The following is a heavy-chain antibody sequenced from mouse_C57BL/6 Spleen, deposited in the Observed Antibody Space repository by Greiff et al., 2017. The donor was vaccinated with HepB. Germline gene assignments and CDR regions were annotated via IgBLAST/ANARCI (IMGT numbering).Heavy chain of an antibody. D-gene: IGHD1-1*01. V-gene: IGHV14-1*01. J-gene: IGHJ1*03. CDR3: TTITTVVADWYFNV. Sequence: VQLQQSGAELVRPGASVKLSCTASGFNIKDYYMHWVKQRPEQGLEWIGRIDPEDGDTEYAPKFQGKATMTADTSSNTAYLQLSSLTSEDTAVYYCTTITTVVADWYFNVWGTETTVTVSS. CDR2: IDPEDGDT. CDR1: GFNIKDYY.